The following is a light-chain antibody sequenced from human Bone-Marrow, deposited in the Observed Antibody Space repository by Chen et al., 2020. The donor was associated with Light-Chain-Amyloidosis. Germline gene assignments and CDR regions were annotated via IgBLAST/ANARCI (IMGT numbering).Light chain of an antibody. J-gene: IGKJ4*01. CDR2: GAS. CDR1: QSVSSSY. V-gene: IGKV3-20*01. CDR3: QQYGSSPPTLT. Sequence: ELVLTQSPGTRSLSPGERATISCRASQSVSSSYLAWYQQKPGQAPRLLIYGASTRAIGIPDRFSGSGSATDFTLTISRLEPEDFAVYYCQQYGSSPPTLTFGGGTKVEIK.